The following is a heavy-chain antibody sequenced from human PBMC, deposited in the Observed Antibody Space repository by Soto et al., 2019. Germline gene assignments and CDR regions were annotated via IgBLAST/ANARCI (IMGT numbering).Heavy chain of an antibody. V-gene: IGHV1-18*01. CDR2: ISAYNGNT. CDR1: GYTFTSYG. Sequence: QVQLVQSGAEVKKPGASVKVSCKASGYTFTSYGISWVRQAPGQGLEWMGWISAYNGNTNYAQKLQGRVPMTTHTSTSTAYMELRSLRSDDTAVYYCARIADRFGDPRWWFDPWGQGTLVTVSS. CDR3: ARIADRFGDPRWWFDP. J-gene: IGHJ5*02. D-gene: IGHD3-10*01.